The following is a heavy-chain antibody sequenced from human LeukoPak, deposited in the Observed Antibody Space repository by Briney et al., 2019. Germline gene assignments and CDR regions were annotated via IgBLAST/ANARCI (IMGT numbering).Heavy chain of an antibody. CDR2: IIPIFGTA. Sequence: ASVKVSCKASGGTFSSYAISWVRQAPAQGLEWMGGIIPIFGTANYAQKFQGRVTITADESTSTAYMELSSLRSEDTAVYYCATSVLRYLNWFDPWGQGTLVTVSS. D-gene: IGHD3-9*01. CDR1: GGTFSSYA. V-gene: IGHV1-69*13. J-gene: IGHJ5*02. CDR3: ATSVLRYLNWFDP.